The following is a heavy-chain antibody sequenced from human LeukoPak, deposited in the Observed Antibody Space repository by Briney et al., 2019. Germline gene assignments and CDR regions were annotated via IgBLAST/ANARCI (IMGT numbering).Heavy chain of an antibody. CDR1: GDSVSSNSAA. D-gene: IGHD1-26*01. CDR2: TYYRSKWYS. Sequence: SQTLSLTCAISGDSVSSNSAAWNWIRQSPSRGLEWLGRTYYRSKWYSDYAVAVKSRITINPDTSKNQFSLQLNSVTPEDTAVYYCAMGGATTAWGSLYWGQGTLVTVSS. J-gene: IGHJ4*02. V-gene: IGHV6-1*01. CDR3: AMGGATTAWGSLY.